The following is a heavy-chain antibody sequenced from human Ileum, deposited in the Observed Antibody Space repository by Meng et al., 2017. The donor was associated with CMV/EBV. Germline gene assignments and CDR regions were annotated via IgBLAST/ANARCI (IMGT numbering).Heavy chain of an antibody. CDR3: ARDGGGGDCYGMDF. Sequence: SEKVSCKASGGTFSSYAISWLRQAPGQGLEWMGGIIPIFGTTNYAQKSQGRVKITTDESTSTAYMELSGLRSEDTAVYYCARDGGGGDCYGMDFWGQGTTVTVSS. J-gene: IGHJ6*02. CDR1: GGTFSSYA. V-gene: IGHV1-69*05. CDR2: IIPIFGTT. D-gene: IGHD3-16*01.